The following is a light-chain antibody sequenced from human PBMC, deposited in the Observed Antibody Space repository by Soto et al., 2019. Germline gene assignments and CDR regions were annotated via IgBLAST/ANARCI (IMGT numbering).Light chain of an antibody. CDR2: DVN. Sequence: QSALTQPPSASGSPGQSLTISCTGTSTDVGNYNYVSWYQQHPGKAPKLMISDVNRRPSGVPDRFSGSKSGNTASLTVSGLQAEDEADYYCSSYAVSNTWVFGGGTKLTVL. CDR1: STDVGNYNY. CDR3: SSYAVSNTWV. J-gene: IGLJ3*02. V-gene: IGLV2-8*01.